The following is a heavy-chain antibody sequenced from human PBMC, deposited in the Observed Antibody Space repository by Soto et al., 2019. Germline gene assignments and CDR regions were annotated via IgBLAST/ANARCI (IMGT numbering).Heavy chain of an antibody. CDR3: ARERRLNSVSYYGVINWFDP. Sequence: QVQLVQSGAEVKKPGASVKVSCKASGYTFTSYDINWVRQATGQGLEWMGWMNPNSGNTGYAQKFQGRFTMTRNNSISTAYMELSSLRAEDKAVYDCARERRLNSVSYYGVINWFDPWGQGTLVTVSS. V-gene: IGHV1-8*01. D-gene: IGHD3-10*01. J-gene: IGHJ5*02. CDR2: MNPNSGNT. CDR1: GYTFTSYD.